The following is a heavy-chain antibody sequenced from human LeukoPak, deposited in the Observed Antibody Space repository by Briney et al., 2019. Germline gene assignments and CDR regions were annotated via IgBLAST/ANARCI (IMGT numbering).Heavy chain of an antibody. J-gene: IGHJ4*02. CDR1: GGSFSGYY. CDR2: INHSGST. D-gene: IGHD4-17*01. CDR3: AGGPVTTLELFYY. V-gene: IGHV4-34*01. Sequence: SETLSLTCGVYGGSFSGYYWNWIRQPPGKGLEWIGEINHSGSTKYNPSLKSRVTISLDTSKNQFSLKLSSVTAADTAVYYCAGGPVTTLELFYYWGQGTLVTVS.